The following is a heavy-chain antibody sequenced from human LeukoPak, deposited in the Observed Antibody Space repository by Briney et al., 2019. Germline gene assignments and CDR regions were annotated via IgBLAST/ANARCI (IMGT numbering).Heavy chain of an antibody. D-gene: IGHD3-22*01. CDR2: IYHSGST. CDR3: ARGLDHYYYYMDV. CDR1: GGSISSGGYY. J-gene: IGHJ6*03. V-gene: IGHV4-30-2*01. Sequence: SETLSLTCTVSGGSISSGGYYWSWIRQPPGKGLEWIGYIYHSGSTYYNPSLKSRVTISVDRSKNQFSLKLSSVTAADTAVYYCARGLDHYYYYMDVWGKGTTVTVSS.